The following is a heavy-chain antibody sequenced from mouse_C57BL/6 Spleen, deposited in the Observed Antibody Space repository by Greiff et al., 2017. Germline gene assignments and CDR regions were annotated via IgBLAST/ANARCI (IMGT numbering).Heavy chain of an antibody. Sequence: QVQLKESGAELAKPGASVKLSCKASGYTFTSYWMHWVKQRPGQGLEWIGYINPSSGYTKYNQKFKDKATVTADKSSSTAYMQLSSLTYEDSAVYYCARNYYAFDYWGQGTTLTVSS. D-gene: IGHD1-1*01. CDR3: ARNYYAFDY. CDR1: GYTFTSYW. J-gene: IGHJ2*01. V-gene: IGHV1-7*01. CDR2: INPSSGYT.